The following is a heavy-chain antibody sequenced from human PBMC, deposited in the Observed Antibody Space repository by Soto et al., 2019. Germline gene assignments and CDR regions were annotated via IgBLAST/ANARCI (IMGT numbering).Heavy chain of an antibody. V-gene: IGHV3-23*01. J-gene: IGHJ6*02. D-gene: IGHD3-22*01. CDR3: ANFYSGSGFYYYYYYGMDV. CDR1: GFTFSSYA. CDR2: ISGSGGST. Sequence: GGSLRLSCAASGFTFSSYAMSWVRQAPGKGLEWVSAISGSGGSTYYADSVKGRFTISRDNSKNTLYLQMNSLRAEDTAVYYCANFYSGSGFYYYYYYGMDVWGQGTTVTVSS.